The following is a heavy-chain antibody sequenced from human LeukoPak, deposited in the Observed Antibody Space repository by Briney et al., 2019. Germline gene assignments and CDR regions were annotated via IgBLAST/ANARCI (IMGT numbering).Heavy chain of an antibody. CDR2: IYPGDSDT. D-gene: IGHD5-18*01. V-gene: IGHV5-51*01. J-gene: IGHJ4*02. CDR1: GYSFTSYW. Sequence: GEPLKISCKGSGYSFTSYWVGWVRQMPGKGLEWMGIIYPGDSDTRYSPSFQGQVTISADKSISTAYLQWSSLKASDTAMYYCARRAYSYAYGYWGQGTLVTVSS. CDR3: ARRAYSYAYGY.